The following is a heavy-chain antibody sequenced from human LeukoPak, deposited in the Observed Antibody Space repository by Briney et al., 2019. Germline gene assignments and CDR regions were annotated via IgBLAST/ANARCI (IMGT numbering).Heavy chain of an antibody. CDR3: ARDSDDFWSGYWDYYYYTMDV. CDR1: GFTFSNYW. V-gene: IGHV3-7*01. J-gene: IGHJ6*02. CDR2: IKRDGSEK. D-gene: IGHD3-3*01. Sequence: GGSLRLSCAASGFTFSNYWMSWVRQAPGKGLEWVANIKRDGSEKNYVDSVKGRFTISRDNAKNSVYLQMNSLRAEDTAVYYCARDSDDFWSGYWDYYYYTMDVWGQGTTVTVSS.